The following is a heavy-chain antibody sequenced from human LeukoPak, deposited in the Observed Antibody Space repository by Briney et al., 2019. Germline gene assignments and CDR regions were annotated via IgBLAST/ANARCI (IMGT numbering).Heavy chain of an antibody. CDR1: GFTFGDYA. V-gene: IGHV3-49*04. CDR3: TSTYYDFWSGEH. D-gene: IGHD3-3*01. CDR2: IGSKAYGGTT. Sequence: PGGSLRLSCTASGFTFGDYAMSWVRQAPGKGLEWVGFIGSKAYGGTTEYAASVKGRFTISRDDSKSIAYLQMNSLKTEDTAVYYCTSTYYDFWSGEHWGQGTLVTVSS. J-gene: IGHJ4*02.